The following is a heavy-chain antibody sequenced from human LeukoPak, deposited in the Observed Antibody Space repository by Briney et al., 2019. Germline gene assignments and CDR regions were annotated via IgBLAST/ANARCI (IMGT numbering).Heavy chain of an antibody. CDR2: LYSTGIT. CDR1: GGSVSSSNYH. J-gene: IGHJ4*02. V-gene: IGHV4-39*01. CDR3: ARIPGSSTSWFHFDN. Sequence: SETLSLTCTVSGGSVSSSNYHWAWIRQSPGMGLEWIGTLYSTGITSQNPDASLKSRVTLSVDTSRNQFSLELRSLTAADTAIFYCARIPGSSTSWFHFDNWGQGTLVTVSS. D-gene: IGHD2-2*01.